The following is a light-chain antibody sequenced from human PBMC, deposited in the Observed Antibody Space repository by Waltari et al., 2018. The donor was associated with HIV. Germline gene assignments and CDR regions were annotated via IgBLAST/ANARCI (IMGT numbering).Light chain of an antibody. J-gene: IGLJ1*01. CDR1: NSDVGRYNY. V-gene: IGLV2-11*01. Sequence: QSALTQPRSVSGSLGQSVTISCTGTNSDVGRYNYVSWFQQHPGKAPKLMIYDLSKRPSGVPDRVSGSKSGNTASLTISGLQAEDEADYYCCSYAGSIPFVFGSGTKLTVL. CDR2: DLS. CDR3: CSYAGSIPFV.